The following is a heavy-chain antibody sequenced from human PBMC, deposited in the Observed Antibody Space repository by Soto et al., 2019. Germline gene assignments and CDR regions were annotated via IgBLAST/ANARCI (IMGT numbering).Heavy chain of an antibody. Sequence: PGGSLRLSCAASGFTFSSYSMNWVRQAPGKGLEWVSSISSSSSYIYYADSVKGRFTISRDNAKNSLYLQMNSLRAEDTAVYYCARDYIEVAGLTWGFDPWGQGTLVTVSS. D-gene: IGHD6-19*01. CDR1: GFTFSSYS. J-gene: IGHJ5*02. CDR2: ISSSSSYI. V-gene: IGHV3-21*01. CDR3: ARDYIEVAGLTWGFDP.